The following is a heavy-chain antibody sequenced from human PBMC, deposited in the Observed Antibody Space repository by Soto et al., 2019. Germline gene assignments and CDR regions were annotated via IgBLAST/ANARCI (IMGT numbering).Heavy chain of an antibody. D-gene: IGHD3-16*02. Sequence: GGSLRLSCAASGFTVSSYSMNWVRQAPGKGLEWVSSISSSSSYIYYADSVEGRFTISRDNAKNSLYLQMNSLRAEDTAVYYCARVTNLMITFGGVIAHDAFDIWGQGTMVTVSS. V-gene: IGHV3-21*01. CDR1: GFTVSSYS. J-gene: IGHJ3*02. CDR2: ISSSSSYI. CDR3: ARVTNLMITFGGVIAHDAFDI.